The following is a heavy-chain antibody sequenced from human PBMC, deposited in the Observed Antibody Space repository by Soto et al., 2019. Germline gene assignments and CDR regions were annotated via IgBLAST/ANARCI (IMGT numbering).Heavy chain of an antibody. V-gene: IGHV3-21*01. D-gene: IGHD3-22*01. J-gene: IGHJ3*02. CDR2: ISSSSSYI. CDR3: ARDRTVVVPSDAFDI. Sequence: GGSLRLSCAASGFTFSSYSMNWVRQAPGKGLEWVSSISSSSSYIYYAGSVKGRFTISRDNAKNSLYLQMNSLRAEDTAVYYCARDRTVVVPSDAFDIWGQGTMVTVSS. CDR1: GFTFSSYS.